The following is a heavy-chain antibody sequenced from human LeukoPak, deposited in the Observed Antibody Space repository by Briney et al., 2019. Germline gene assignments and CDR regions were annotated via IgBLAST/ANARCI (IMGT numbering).Heavy chain of an antibody. Sequence: VSSLKVACKAAGYAFTSCGISWVQQAPGQGLEGMEWISAYNGNTNYAQKLQGRVTMTTDTSTSTAYMELRSLRSDDTAVYYCARPIVGATDAFDIWGQGTMVTVSS. V-gene: IGHV1-18*01. D-gene: IGHD1-26*01. CDR2: ISAYNGNT. CDR3: ARPIVGATDAFDI. J-gene: IGHJ3*02. CDR1: GYAFTSCG.